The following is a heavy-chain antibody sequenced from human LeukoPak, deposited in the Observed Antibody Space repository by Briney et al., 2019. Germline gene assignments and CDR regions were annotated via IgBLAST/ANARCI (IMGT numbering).Heavy chain of an antibody. CDR2: INSDGSSA. Sequence: PGGSLRLSCAASGFTFNNYWMHWVRQAPGKGLVWVSGINSDGSSATYADSVKGRFTISRGNAKNTLYLEMNSLRAEDMAVYYCAIGVVITTAFDNWGQGTLVTVSS. V-gene: IGHV3-74*01. CDR3: AIGVVITTAFDN. CDR1: GFTFNNYW. D-gene: IGHD3-22*01. J-gene: IGHJ4*02.